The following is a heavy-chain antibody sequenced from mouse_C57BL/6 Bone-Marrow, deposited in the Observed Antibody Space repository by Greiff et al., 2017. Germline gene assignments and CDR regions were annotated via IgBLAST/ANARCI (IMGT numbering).Heavy chain of an antibody. J-gene: IGHJ2*01. V-gene: IGHV1-62-2*01. CDR3: ARHEEDGGYFDY. CDR1: GYTFTEYT. CDR2: FYPGSGSI. Sequence: QVHVKQSGAELVKPGASVKLSCKASGYTFTEYTIHWVKQRSGQGLEWIGWFYPGSGSIKYNEKFKDKATLTADKSSSTVYMELSRLTSEDSAVYFCARHEEDGGYFDYWGQGTTLTVSS.